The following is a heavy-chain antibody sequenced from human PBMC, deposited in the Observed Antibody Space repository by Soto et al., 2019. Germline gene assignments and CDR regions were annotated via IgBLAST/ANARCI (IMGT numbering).Heavy chain of an antibody. CDR1: GGTFSSYA. J-gene: IGHJ4*02. Sequence: QVQLVQSGAEVKKPGSSVKVSCKASGGTFSSYAISWVRQAPGQGLEWMGGIIPIFGTANYAQKFQGRVTMTADESTSTAYMELSSLRSEDTAVYYCARARQQLGQKKGYYFDYWGQGTLVTVSS. CDR2: IIPIFGTA. CDR3: ARARQQLGQKKGYYFDY. D-gene: IGHD6-13*01. V-gene: IGHV1-69*12.